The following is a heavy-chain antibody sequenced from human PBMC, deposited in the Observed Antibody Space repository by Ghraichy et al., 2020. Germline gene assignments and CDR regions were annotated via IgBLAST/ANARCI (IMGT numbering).Heavy chain of an antibody. J-gene: IGHJ4*02. CDR3: ARDQGDGYCSTDTCYGVDY. D-gene: IGHD2-2*01. CDR1: GFSFSSYE. CDR2: ISGSSGTR. Sequence: SLNISCVASGFSFSSYEMNWVRQAPGKGLEWVAYISGSSGTRFYADSVKGRFTISRDNAKSSLYLQMNSLTLEDTAIYYCARDQGDGYCSTDTCYGVDYWGLGTLVTVSS. V-gene: IGHV3-48*03.